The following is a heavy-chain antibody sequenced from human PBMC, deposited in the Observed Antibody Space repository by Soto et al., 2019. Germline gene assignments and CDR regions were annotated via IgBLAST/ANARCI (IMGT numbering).Heavy chain of an antibody. D-gene: IGHD1-1*01. Sequence: SETLSLTCTVSGGSISSSSYYWGWIRQPPGKGLEWIGSIYYSGSTYYNPSLKSRVTISVDTSKNQFSLKLSSVTAADTAVYYCARHGTGTDYWGQGTLVTVSS. CDR1: GGSISSSSYY. CDR2: IYYSGST. J-gene: IGHJ4*02. CDR3: ARHGTGTDY. V-gene: IGHV4-39*01.